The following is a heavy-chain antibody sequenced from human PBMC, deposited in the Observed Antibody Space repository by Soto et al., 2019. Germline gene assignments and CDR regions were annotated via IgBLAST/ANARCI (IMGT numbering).Heavy chain of an antibody. CDR3: ARGDSTDRFSRIAVAGRGGKPNYGMDV. J-gene: IGHJ6*02. D-gene: IGHD6-19*01. Sequence: QVQLVESGGGVVQPGRSLRLSCAASGFTFSSYGMHWVRQAPGKGLEWVAGIWYDGSNKDYADSVKGRFTISRDNSKNTLYLQMNSLRAEDTAVYYCARGDSTDRFSRIAVAGRGGKPNYGMDVWGQGTTVTVSS. CDR2: IWYDGSNK. CDR1: GFTFSSYG. V-gene: IGHV3-33*01.